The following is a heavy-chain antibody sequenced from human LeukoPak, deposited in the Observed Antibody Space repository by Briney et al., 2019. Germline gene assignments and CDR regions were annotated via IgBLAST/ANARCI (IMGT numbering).Heavy chain of an antibody. J-gene: IGHJ4*02. D-gene: IGHD6-19*01. CDR3: ARDDYSSGRSDY. CDR2: IYYSGST. V-gene: IGHV4-61*01. Sequence: SETLSLTCTVSGGSVSSGSYYWTWIRQPPGKGLEWIGYIYYSGSTNYNPSLKSRVTISVDTSKNQFSLKLSSVTTADTAAYYCARDDYSSGRSDYWGQGTLVTVSS. CDR1: GGSVSSGSYY.